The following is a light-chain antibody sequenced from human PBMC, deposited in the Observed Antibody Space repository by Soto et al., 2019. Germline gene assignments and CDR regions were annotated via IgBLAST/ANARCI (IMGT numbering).Light chain of an antibody. CDR3: QQYGSAPFT. V-gene: IGKV3-11*01. CDR2: DAS. CDR1: QSVSSY. J-gene: IGKJ3*01. Sequence: EIVLTQSPATLSLSPGERATLSCRASQSVSSYLAWYQHKPGQAPRLLIYDASNRATGIPARFSGSGSGTDFTLTISRLEPEDFAVYYCQQYGSAPFTFGPGTKVDIK.